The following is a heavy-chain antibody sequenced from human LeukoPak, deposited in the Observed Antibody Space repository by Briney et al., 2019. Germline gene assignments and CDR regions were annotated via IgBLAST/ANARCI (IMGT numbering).Heavy chain of an antibody. J-gene: IGHJ4*02. D-gene: IGHD3-22*01. CDR1: GFTFSNYW. CDR3: ARGGPDSSDYSSLFDY. Sequence: GGSLRLSCEASGFTFSNYWMSWVRQAPGKGLVWVSRINSDGSSRHYADSVKGRFTISRDNAKNTLHLQMTSLRAEDTAVYYCARGGPDSSDYSSLFDYWGRGILVTVSS. CDR2: INSDGSSR. V-gene: IGHV3-74*01.